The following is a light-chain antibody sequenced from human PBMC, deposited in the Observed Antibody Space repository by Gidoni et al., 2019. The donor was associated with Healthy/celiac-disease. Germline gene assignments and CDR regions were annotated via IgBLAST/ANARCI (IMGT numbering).Light chain of an antibody. CDR1: SLRSYY. CDR2: GKN. V-gene: IGLV3-19*01. CDR3: NSRDSSGNHVV. Sequence: SSELTQDPAVSVALGQTGRITCQGDSLRSYYASWYQQKPGQAPVLVIYGKNNRPSGIPDRFSGSSSGNTASLTITGARAEDEADYYCNSRDSSGNHVVFGGGTKLTVL. J-gene: IGLJ2*01.